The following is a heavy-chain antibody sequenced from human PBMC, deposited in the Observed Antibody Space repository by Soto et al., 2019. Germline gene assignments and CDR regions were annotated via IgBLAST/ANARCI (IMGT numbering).Heavy chain of an antibody. CDR2: IYWDDDK. D-gene: IGHD3-10*01. CDR1: GFSLTRGVG. CDR3: AHKPLTTSGAFDP. J-gene: IGHJ5*02. V-gene: IGHV2-5*02. Sequence: QITLKESGPALVKPKQTLPLTCTFSGFSLTRGVGVAWIRQPPGKALEWLALIYWDDDKRYSSSLKSRLTITKDTSKNHVVLIMTNIDPVDTAKYYCAHKPLTTSGAFDPWGQGTLVTVSS.